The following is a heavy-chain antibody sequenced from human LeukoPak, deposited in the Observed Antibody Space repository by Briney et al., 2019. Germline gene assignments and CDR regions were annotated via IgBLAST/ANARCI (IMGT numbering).Heavy chain of an antibody. D-gene: IGHD4-11*01. CDR1: GFTFSHYG. J-gene: IGHJ4*02. V-gene: IGHV3-33*06. Sequence: GGSPRLSCATSGFTFSHYGMHWVRQAPGKGLEWVAVIWSDGTNRYYGDPVKGRFTISRDNFQRTVYLQMDNLRAEDTAVYYCAKDAQRGFDYSNSLDRWGQGTLVTVSS. CDR3: AKDAQRGFDYSNSLDR. CDR2: IWSDGTNR.